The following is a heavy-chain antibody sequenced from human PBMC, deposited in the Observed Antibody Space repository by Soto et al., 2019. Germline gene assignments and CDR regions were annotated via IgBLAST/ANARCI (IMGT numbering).Heavy chain of an antibody. V-gene: IGHV1-69*13. CDR2: IIPIFGTA. CDR3: ARDLVSRGSYPRYYYYGMDV. CDR1: GGTFSSYA. D-gene: IGHD1-26*01. J-gene: IGHJ6*02. Sequence: SVKVSCKASGGTFSSYAISWVRQAPGQGLEWMGRIIPIFGTANYAQKFQGRVTITADESTSTAYMELSSLRSEDTAVYYCARDLVSRGSYPRYYYYGMDVWGQGTTVTVSS.